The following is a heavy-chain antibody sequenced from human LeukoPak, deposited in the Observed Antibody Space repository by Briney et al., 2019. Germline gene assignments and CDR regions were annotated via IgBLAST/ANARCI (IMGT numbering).Heavy chain of an antibody. J-gene: IGHJ6*02. V-gene: IGHV4-59*08. CDR3: ARGLSYYYYGMDV. CDR1: GGSISSYY. D-gene: IGHD3/OR15-3a*01. CDR2: IYYSGST. Sequence: SETLSHTCTVSGGSISSYYWSWIRQPPGKGLEWIGYIYYSGSTNYNPSLKSRVTISVDTSKNQFSLKLSSVTAADTAVYYCARGLSYYYYGMDVWGQGTTVTVSS.